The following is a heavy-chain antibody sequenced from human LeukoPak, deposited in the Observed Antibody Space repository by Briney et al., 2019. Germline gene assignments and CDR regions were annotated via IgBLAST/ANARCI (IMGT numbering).Heavy chain of an antibody. Sequence: GGSLRLSCAASGFTFYDYAMHWVRQAPGKGLEWVSGISWNSVSIGYADSVKGRFTISRDKSKTSLYLKMNSLRAEDTASYYCAKESSYCSSTSCYSGSFDYWGQGTLVTVSS. CDR2: ISWNSVSI. V-gene: IGHV3-9*01. CDR3: AKESSYCSSTSCYSGSFDY. J-gene: IGHJ4*02. CDR1: GFTFYDYA. D-gene: IGHD2-2*02.